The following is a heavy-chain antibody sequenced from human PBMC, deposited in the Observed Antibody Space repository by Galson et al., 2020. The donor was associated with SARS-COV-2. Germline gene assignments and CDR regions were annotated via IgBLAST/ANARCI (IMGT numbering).Heavy chain of an antibody. D-gene: IGHD3-9*01. CDR1: GGSFGGYC. CDR2: INHSGST. J-gene: IGHJ3*01. CDR3: ARAPNVDILTGYYADGFDV. Sequence: SETLSLTCAVYGGSFGGYCWTWIRQPPGKGLEWIGEINHSGSTNYNTSLRSRVTISVDTSKNQFSLRLSSVTAADTAVYYCARAPNVDILTGYYADGFDVWGLGTMVTVSS. V-gene: IGHV4-34*01.